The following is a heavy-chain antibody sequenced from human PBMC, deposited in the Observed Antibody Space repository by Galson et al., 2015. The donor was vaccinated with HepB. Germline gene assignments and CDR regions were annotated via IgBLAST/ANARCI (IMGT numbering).Heavy chain of an antibody. CDR1: GYTFSNYG. Sequence: SVKVSCKASGYTFSNYGLSWVRQAPGQGLEWMGWISGYDGSTNYAPKFQGRVTMTTQTSTGTAYIELRSLGSDVTAVYYCARDSRLELHLNDYYSYGMDIWGQGTAVTVSS. V-gene: IGHV1-18*01. CDR2: ISGYDGST. J-gene: IGHJ6*02. CDR3: ARDSRLELHLNDYYSYGMDI. D-gene: IGHD1-7*01.